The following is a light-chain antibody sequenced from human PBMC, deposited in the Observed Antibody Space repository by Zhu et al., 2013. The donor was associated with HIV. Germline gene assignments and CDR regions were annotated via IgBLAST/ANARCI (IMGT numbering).Light chain of an antibody. CDR1: KLGDKY. CDR2: QDS. Sequence: SYELTQPPSVSVSPGQTASITCSGDKLGDKYACWYQQKPGQSPVLVIYQDSKWPSGIPERFSGSNSGNTATLSISRVEAGDEADYYCQVWDTGSDHVIFGGGTKLTVL. CDR3: QVWDTGSDHVI. V-gene: IGLV3-1*01. J-gene: IGLJ2*01.